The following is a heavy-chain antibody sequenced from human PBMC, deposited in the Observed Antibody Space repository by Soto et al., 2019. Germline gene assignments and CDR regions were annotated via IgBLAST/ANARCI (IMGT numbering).Heavy chain of an antibody. V-gene: IGHV6-1*01. CDR3: ARVTTYYYDSSGYYFDWFDP. Sequence: PSQTLSLTCAISGDSVSSNSAAWNWIRQSPSRGLEWLGRTYYRSKWYNDYAVSVKSRITINPDTSKNQFSLQLNSVTPEDTAVYYCARVTTYYYDSSGYYFDWFDPWGQGTLVTVPQ. D-gene: IGHD3-22*01. CDR2: TYYRSKWYN. J-gene: IGHJ5*02. CDR1: GDSVSSNSAA.